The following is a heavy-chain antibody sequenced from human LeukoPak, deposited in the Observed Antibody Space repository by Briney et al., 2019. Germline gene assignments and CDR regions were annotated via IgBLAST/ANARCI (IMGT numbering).Heavy chain of an antibody. CDR2: INSDGSST. D-gene: IGHD3-3*01. J-gene: IGHJ3*02. V-gene: IGHV3-74*01. CDR3: ARDEDWSGYYGAFDI. CDR1: VFTFSIYW. Sequence: PGGSLRLSSAASVFTFSIYWMHWVRQAPGKGLVWVSRINSDGSSTSYADSVKGRFTISRDNAKNTLYLQMNSLRAEDTAVYYCARDEDWSGYYGAFDIWGQGTMVTVSS.